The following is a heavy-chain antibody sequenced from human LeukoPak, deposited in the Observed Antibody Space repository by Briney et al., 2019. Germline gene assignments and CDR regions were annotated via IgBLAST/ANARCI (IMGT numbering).Heavy chain of an antibody. CDR3: ARGKQLWFGFDY. CDR1: GFTFSSYS. Sequence: GGSLRLACAASGFTFSSYSMNWVCQAPGKGLEWVSSISSSSSYIYYADSVEGRFTISRDNAKNSLYLQMNSLRAEDTAVYYCARGKQLWFGFDYWGQGTLVTVSS. CDR2: ISSSSSYI. V-gene: IGHV3-21*01. J-gene: IGHJ4*02. D-gene: IGHD5-18*01.